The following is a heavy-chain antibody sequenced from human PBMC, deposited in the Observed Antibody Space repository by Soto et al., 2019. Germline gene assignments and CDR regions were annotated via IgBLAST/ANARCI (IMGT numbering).Heavy chain of an antibody. CDR1: GGSISSGGYY. CDR2: IYYSGST. V-gene: IGHV4-31*03. J-gene: IGHJ4*02. Sequence: QVQLQESGPGLVKPSQTLSLTCTVSGGSISSGGYYWSWIRQHPGKGLEWIGYIYYSGSTYYNPSLKSRVTISVDTSKNQFSLQLSSVTAADTAVYYCASSSEGSVVVPAATFDYWGQGTLVTVSS. CDR3: ASSSEGSVVVPAATFDY. D-gene: IGHD2-2*01.